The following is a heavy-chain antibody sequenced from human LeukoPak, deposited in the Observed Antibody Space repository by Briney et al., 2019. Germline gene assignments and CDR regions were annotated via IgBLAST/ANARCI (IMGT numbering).Heavy chain of an antibody. V-gene: IGHV3-33*01. Sequence: PGGSLRLSCAASGFTFSSYGMHWVRQAPGKGLEWVAVIWYDGSNKYYADSVKGRFTISRDNSKNTLYLQMNSLRAEDTAVYYCARDDYGDYGLFDYWGQEPWSPSPQ. CDR1: GFTFSSYG. CDR2: IWYDGSNK. J-gene: IGHJ4*01. CDR3: ARDDYGDYGLFDY. D-gene: IGHD4-17*01.